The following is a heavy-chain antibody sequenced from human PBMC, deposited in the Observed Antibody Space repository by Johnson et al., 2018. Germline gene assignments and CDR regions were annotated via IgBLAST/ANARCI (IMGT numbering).Heavy chain of an antibody. CDR2: IYSGGST. V-gene: IGHV3-66*01. J-gene: IGHJ3*02. D-gene: IGHD4-17*01. Sequence: QLLESGGAVVQPGGSLILSCAASGFTFSFYWMTWVRQAPGKGLEWVSVIYSGGSTYYADSVKGRFTISRDNSKNTLYLQMTSPRAEDTAVYYCARGGDYGDSYAFDIWGQGTMVTVSS. CDR1: GFTFSFYW. CDR3: ARGGDYGDSYAFDI.